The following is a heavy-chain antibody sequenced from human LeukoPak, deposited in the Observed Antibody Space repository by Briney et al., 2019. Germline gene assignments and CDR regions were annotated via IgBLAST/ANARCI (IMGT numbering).Heavy chain of an antibody. D-gene: IGHD2-2*02. CDR2: IYYSGST. CDR3: PRSQLLYVAWFDP. V-gene: IGHV4-30-4*08. J-gene: IGHJ5*02. CDR1: GGSISSGDYY. Sequence: SETLSLTCTVSGGSISSGDYYWSWIRQPPGKGLEWIGYIYYSGSTYYNPSLKSRVTISVDTSKNQFSLKLSSVTAADTAVYYCPRSQLLYVAWFDPGGKEPLFTVS.